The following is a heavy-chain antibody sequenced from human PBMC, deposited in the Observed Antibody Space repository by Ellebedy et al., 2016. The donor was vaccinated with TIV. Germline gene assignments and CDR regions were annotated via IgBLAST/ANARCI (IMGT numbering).Heavy chain of an antibody. CDR3: ARNLVIFTFAKWYSDL. CDR2: IYYSGYT. J-gene: IGHJ2*01. Sequence: SETLSLTCSVSGDSIIPGAYYWAWIRQPPGKGLEWIGSIYYSGYTQYNPPLKSRVTMSVDTSKNQFSLKLSSVTAADTAMYYCARNLVIFTFAKWYSDLWGRGTLVTVSS. CDR1: GDSIIPGAYY. V-gene: IGHV4-39*01. D-gene: IGHD3/OR15-3a*01.